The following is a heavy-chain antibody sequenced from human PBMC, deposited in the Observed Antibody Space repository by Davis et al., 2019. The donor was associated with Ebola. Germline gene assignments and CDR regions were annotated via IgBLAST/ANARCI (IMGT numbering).Heavy chain of an antibody. CDR1: GFTFSSYG. D-gene: IGHD2/OR15-2a*01. Sequence: PGGSLRLSCAASGFTFSSYGMSWVRQAPGKGLVWVSRINTDGGSTSYADSVRGRFTVSRDNAKNTLYLQMNSLRVEDTAVYHCARVIHFPGIGTDVWGQGATVTVSS. CDR2: INTDGGST. J-gene: IGHJ6*02. V-gene: IGHV3-74*01. CDR3: ARVIHFPGIGTDV.